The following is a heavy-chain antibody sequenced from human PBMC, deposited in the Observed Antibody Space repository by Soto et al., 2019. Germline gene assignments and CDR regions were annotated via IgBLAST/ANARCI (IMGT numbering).Heavy chain of an antibody. CDR2: MNPNSGNT. V-gene: IGHV1-8*01. CDR3: AVQQLVHYYYYMDV. CDR1: GYTFTSYD. J-gene: IGHJ6*03. D-gene: IGHD6-13*01. Sequence: QVQLVQSGAEVKKPGASVKVSCKASGYTFTSYDINWVRQATGQGLEWMGWMNPNSGNTGYAQKFQGRVTMTRNTSISTAYMELRSLRSEDTAVYYCAVQQLVHYYYYMDVWGKGTTVTVSS.